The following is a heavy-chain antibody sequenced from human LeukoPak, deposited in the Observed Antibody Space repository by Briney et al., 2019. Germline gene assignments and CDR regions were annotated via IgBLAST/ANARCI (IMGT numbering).Heavy chain of an antibody. CDR2: IYYSGST. V-gene: IGHV4-59*01. CDR3: ARDLGGSNSD. Sequence: PSETLSLTCTVSGGSISSYYWSWIRQPPGKGLEWIGYIYYSGSTNYNPSLKSRVTISLDTSKNQFSLKLSSVTSADTAVYHCARDLGGSNSDWGQGTLVTVSS. CDR1: GGSISSYY. D-gene: IGHD2-15*01. J-gene: IGHJ4*02.